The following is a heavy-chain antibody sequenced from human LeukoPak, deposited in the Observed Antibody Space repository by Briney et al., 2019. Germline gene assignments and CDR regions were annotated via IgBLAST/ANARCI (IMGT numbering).Heavy chain of an antibody. Sequence: PSETLSLTCTVSGGSISSYYWSWIRQPPGKGLEWIGYIYYSGSTNYNPSLKSRVTISVDTSKNQFSLKLRSVTAADTAVYYCARDHTRLYYYGSGSLAWFDPWGQGTLVTVSS. CDR3: ARDHTRLYYYGSGSLAWFDP. V-gene: IGHV4-59*12. J-gene: IGHJ5*02. CDR1: GGSISSYY. CDR2: IYYSGST. D-gene: IGHD3-10*01.